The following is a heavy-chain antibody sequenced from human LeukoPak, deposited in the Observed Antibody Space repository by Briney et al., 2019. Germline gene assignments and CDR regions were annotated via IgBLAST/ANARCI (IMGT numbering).Heavy chain of an antibody. J-gene: IGHJ5*02. CDR3: ARGRSDFFAGYNWFDP. V-gene: IGHV3-7*01. CDR2: IKQDGSEK. Sequence: GGSLRLSCAASGFTFSSYWMSWVRQAPGKGLEWVAYIKQDGSEKYYVDSVKGRFTVSRDNAKNSLYLQMNSLRAEDTAVYYCARGRSDFFAGYNWFDPWGQGTLVTVSS. CDR1: GFTFSSYW. D-gene: IGHD3-3*01.